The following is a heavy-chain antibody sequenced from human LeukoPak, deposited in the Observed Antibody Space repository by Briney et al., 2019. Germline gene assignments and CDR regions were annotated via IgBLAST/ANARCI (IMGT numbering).Heavy chain of an antibody. CDR2: ISAYNGNT. D-gene: IGHD5-12*01. Sequence: ASVKVSCKASGYTFTSYGISWVRQAPGQGLEWMGWISAYNGNTNYAQKLQGRVTMTTDTSTSTAYMELRSLRSDDTAVYYCAREGDSGYDWGHYFDYWGQGTLVTVSS. J-gene: IGHJ4*02. CDR1: GYTFTSYG. V-gene: IGHV1-18*01. CDR3: AREGDSGYDWGHYFDY.